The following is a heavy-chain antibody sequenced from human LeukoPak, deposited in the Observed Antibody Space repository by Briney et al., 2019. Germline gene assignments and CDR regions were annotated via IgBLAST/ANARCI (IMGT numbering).Heavy chain of an antibody. CDR2: INPNSGGT. J-gene: IGHJ4*02. Sequence: ASVKVPCKASGYTFTGYYMHWVQQAPGQGLEWMGWINPNSGGTNYAQKFQGRVTMTRDTSISTAYMELSRLRSDDTAVYYCARFYYDILTGYYYFDYWGQGTLVTVSS. D-gene: IGHD3-9*01. V-gene: IGHV1-2*02. CDR3: ARFYYDILTGYYYFDY. CDR1: GYTFTGYY.